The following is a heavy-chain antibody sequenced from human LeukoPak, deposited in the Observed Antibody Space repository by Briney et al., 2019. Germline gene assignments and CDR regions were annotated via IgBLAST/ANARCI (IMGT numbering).Heavy chain of an antibody. Sequence: GGSLRLSCATSGFTFTSYGMHWVRQAPGKGLEWVAAIQHDGRNKFYGASVQGRFIISTDSSKTTLHLQMNSLRVEDTAMYYCARDWGLGTTGPGDFWGQGTLVTV. CDR3: ARDWGLGTTGPGDF. CDR2: IQHDGRNK. D-gene: IGHD1-1*01. V-gene: IGHV3-33*05. CDR1: GFTFTSYG. J-gene: IGHJ4*02.